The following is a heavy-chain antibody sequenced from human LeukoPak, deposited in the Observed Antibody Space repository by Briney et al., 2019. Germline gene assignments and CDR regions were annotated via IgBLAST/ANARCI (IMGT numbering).Heavy chain of an antibody. J-gene: IGHJ4*02. CDR3: ARVLRITMVRGADTFDY. V-gene: IGHV1-2*06. CDR1: GYTFTGYY. D-gene: IGHD3-10*01. Sequence: ASVKVSCKASGYTFTGYYMHWVRQAPGQGLERMGRINPNSGGTNYAQKFQGRVTMTRDTSISTAYMELSRLRSDDTAVYYCARVLRITMVRGADTFDYWGQGTLVTVSS. CDR2: INPNSGGT.